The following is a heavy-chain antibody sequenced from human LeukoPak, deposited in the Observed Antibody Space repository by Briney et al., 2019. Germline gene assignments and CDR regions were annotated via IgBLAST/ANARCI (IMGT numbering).Heavy chain of an antibody. CDR3: ARGIPDYYDTSGLAY. CDR2: CHHSGST. D-gene: IGHD3-22*01. Sequence: PSDTLSLTCARYGGSFSGYYWSSIRQPPGKGLEWIAECHHSGSTKYNPSLKSRVTISLDTSKNEFSLNLTSVTAADTAVYYCARGIPDYYDTSGLAYWGQGTLVSASS. V-gene: IGHV4-34*01. J-gene: IGHJ4*02. CDR1: GGSFSGYY.